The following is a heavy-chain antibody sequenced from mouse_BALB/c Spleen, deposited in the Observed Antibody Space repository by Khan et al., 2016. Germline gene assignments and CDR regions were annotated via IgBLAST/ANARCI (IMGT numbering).Heavy chain of an antibody. V-gene: IGHV9-3-1*01. CDR3: ASKPPRLPDYYAMDY. Sequence: QIQLVQSGPELKKPGETVKISRKASGYTLTNYGMNWVKQAPGKGLKWMGWINTYNGEPTYADDFKGRFDLSLGTSASTAYLQINNLKNEDTATYFCASKPPRLPDYYAMDYWGQGTSVTVSS. D-gene: IGHD2-13*01. CDR2: INTYNGEP. CDR1: GYTLTNYG. J-gene: IGHJ4*01.